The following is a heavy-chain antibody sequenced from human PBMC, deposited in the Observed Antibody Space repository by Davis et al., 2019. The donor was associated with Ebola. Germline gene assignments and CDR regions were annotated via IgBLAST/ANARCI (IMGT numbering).Heavy chain of an antibody. CDR3: ARDMGTGYSSSWYKVGFDY. J-gene: IGHJ4*02. D-gene: IGHD6-13*01. V-gene: IGHV3-11*04. CDR2: ISSSGSTI. CDR1: GFTFSDYY. Sequence: GESLKISCAASGFTFSDYYMSWIRQAPGKGLEWVSYISSSGSTIYYADSVKGRFTISRDNSKNTLYLQMNSLGVEDTAVYYCARDMGTGYSSSWYKVGFDYWGQGTLVTVSS.